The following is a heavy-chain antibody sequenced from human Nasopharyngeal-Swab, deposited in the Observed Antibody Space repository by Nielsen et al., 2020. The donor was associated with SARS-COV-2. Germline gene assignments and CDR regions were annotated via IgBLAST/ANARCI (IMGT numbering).Heavy chain of an antibody. J-gene: IGHJ6*02. CDR1: GFTFSSYE. V-gene: IGHV3-48*03. CDR3: ARGTVTTWINYGMDV. D-gene: IGHD4-17*01. CDR2: ISSSGSTT. Sequence: GGSLRLSCAASGFTFSSYEMNWVRQAPGKGLEWVSYISSSGSTTYYADSVKGRFTISRDNSKNTLYLQMNSLRAEDTAVYYCARGTVTTWINYGMDVWGQGTTVTVSS.